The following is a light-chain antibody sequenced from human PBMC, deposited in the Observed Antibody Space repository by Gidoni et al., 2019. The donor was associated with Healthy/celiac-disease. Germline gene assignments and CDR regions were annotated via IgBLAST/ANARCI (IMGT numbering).Light chain of an antibody. J-gene: IGLJ1*01. CDR2: DVS. CDR3: SSYTSSSTYV. V-gene: IGLV2-14*03. Sequence: QSALTQPASVSGSPGQSITISCTVTSSDVGGYNYVSWYQQHPGKAPKLMIYDVSNRPSGVSNRFSGSKSGNTASLTISGLQAEDEADYYCSSYTSSSTYVFGTGTKVTV. CDR1: SSDVGGYNY.